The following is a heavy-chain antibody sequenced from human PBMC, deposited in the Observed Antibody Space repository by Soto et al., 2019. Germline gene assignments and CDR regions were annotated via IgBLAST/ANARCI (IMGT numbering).Heavy chain of an antibody. CDR1: GGSISSGDYY. J-gene: IGHJ4*02. CDR2: IYYSGST. CDR3: ASNIYRYTFYDY. V-gene: IGHV4-30-4*01. Sequence: QVQLQESGPGLVKPSQTLSLTCTVSGGSISSGDYYWSWIRQPPGKGLEWIGYIYYSGSTYYNPSLQRRVTISVDTSKNQFSLKLSSVTAADTTVYYCASNIYRYTFYDYWGQGTLVTVSS. D-gene: IGHD3-16*02.